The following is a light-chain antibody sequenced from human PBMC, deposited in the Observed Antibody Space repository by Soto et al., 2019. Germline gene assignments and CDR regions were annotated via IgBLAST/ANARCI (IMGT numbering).Light chain of an antibody. J-gene: IGKJ1*01. Sequence: EIVMTQSPATLSVSPGERATLSCRASQSVSSNLAWYQQKPGQAPRLLIYGASTSATGIPGSFSGSGSGTECTLTISSLQSEDFAVYYCQQYDKWPLTFGQGTKVEIK. CDR1: QSVSSN. CDR2: GAS. V-gene: IGKV3-15*01. CDR3: QQYDKWPLT.